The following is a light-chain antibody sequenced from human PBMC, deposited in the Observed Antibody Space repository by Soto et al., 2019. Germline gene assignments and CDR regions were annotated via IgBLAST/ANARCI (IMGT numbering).Light chain of an antibody. CDR2: EAS. V-gene: IGKV1-5*03. CDR1: QSFSNC. Sequence: DIQMTQSPSTLSASVGDRVTITCRATQSFSNCLAWYQQKPGKAPKLLISEASNLESGVPSRFSGGGSGTEFTLTISSLQPDDFATYVCQQYCSYSWTFGQGTKLEIK. CDR3: QQYCSYSWT. J-gene: IGKJ2*01.